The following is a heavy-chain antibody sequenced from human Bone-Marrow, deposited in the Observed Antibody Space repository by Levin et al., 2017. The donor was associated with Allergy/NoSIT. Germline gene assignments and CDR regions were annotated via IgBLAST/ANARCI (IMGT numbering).Heavy chain of an antibody. CDR2: TYYRSKWYN. Sequence: SQTLSLTCAISGDSVSSNSAAWNWIRQSPSRGLEWLGRTYYRSKWYNDYAVSVKGRITIKPDTSKNQFSLQLNSVTPEDTAVYFCARFAVAETPFDYWGQGTLVTVSS. CDR1: GDSVSSNSAA. CDR3: ARFAVAETPFDY. J-gene: IGHJ4*02. D-gene: IGHD6-19*01. V-gene: IGHV6-1*01.